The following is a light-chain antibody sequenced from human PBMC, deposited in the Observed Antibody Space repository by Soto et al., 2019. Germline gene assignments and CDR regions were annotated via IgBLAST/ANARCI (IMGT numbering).Light chain of an antibody. CDR3: QQYSLWPPL. V-gene: IGKV3-15*01. Sequence: EIVTTQSPATLSVSPGEGVTLSCRASQSISSNLAWYQQKPGQAPRLLIYGASTRATGIPARFSGSGSGTEFTLTISSLQSEDFAVYYCQQYSLWPPLFGQVTRLEIK. CDR1: QSISSN. CDR2: GAS. J-gene: IGKJ5*01.